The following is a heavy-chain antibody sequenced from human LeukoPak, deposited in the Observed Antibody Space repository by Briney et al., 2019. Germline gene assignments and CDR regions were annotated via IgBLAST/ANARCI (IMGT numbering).Heavy chain of an antibody. CDR2: ISAYNGNT. D-gene: IGHD6-13*01. V-gene: IGHV1-18*01. CDR1: GYTFTSYG. J-gene: IGHJ4*02. Sequence: ASVKVSCKASGYTFTSYGISWVRQAPGQGLEWMGWISAYNGNTNYAQKLQGRVTMTTDTSTSTAYMELRSLRSDDTAVYYCAREEAYSSSYFFVYWGQGTLVTVSS. CDR3: AREEAYSSSYFFVY.